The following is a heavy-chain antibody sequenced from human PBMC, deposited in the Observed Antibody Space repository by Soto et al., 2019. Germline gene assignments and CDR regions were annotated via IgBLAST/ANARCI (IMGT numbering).Heavy chain of an antibody. Sequence: ASVKVSCKASSYPFTSYGISWVRQAPGQGLEWMGWVSGYNGNTNFAQKFQGRVTMTRNTSISTAYMELSSLRSEDTAVYYCARFIMYCSSTSCYGAKRRNASNYYYYYMDVWGKGTTVTVSS. D-gene: IGHD2-2*01. CDR1: SYPFTSYG. CDR3: ARFIMYCSSTSCYGAKRRNASNYYYYYMDV. CDR2: VSGYNGNT. J-gene: IGHJ6*03. V-gene: IGHV1-18*01.